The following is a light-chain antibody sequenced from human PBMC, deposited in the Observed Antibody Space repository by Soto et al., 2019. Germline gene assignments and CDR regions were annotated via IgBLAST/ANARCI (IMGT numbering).Light chain of an antibody. V-gene: IGKV3-11*01. Sequence: EIVLTQSPATLSLSRGERATLSCRASQSVSSYLAWYQQKPGQAPRLLIYDASNRATGIPARFSGSGSGTDFTLTISSLEPEDFAVYYCQQRSNWPLTFGGGTKVDLK. CDR3: QQRSNWPLT. CDR1: QSVSSY. J-gene: IGKJ4*01. CDR2: DAS.